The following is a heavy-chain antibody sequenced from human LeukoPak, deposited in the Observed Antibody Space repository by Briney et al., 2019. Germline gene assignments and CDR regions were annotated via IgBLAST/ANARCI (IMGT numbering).Heavy chain of an antibody. J-gene: IGHJ4*02. CDR3: AKDMYDYVWGSCSDY. CDR2: ISGSGGST. Sequence: GGSLRLSCAASGFTFSSYAMSWVRQATGKGLEWVSAISGSGGSTYYADSVKGRFTISRDNSKNTLYLQMNSLRAEDTAVYYCAKDMYDYVWGSCSDYWGQGTLVTVSS. D-gene: IGHD3-16*01. CDR1: GFTFSSYA. V-gene: IGHV3-23*01.